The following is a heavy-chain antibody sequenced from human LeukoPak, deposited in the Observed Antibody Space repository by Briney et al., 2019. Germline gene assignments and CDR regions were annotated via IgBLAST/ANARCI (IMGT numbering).Heavy chain of an antibody. CDR1: GYTLTELS. D-gene: IGHD3-22*01. CDR3: ARGRHYYESSDYYYEGDGFDV. V-gene: IGHV1-24*01. J-gene: IGHJ3*01. CDR2: FDPEDGET. Sequence: ASVKVSCKVSGYTLTELSMHWVRQAPGKGLEWMGGFDPEDGETIYAQKFQGRVTMTRDMSTSTVYMELSSLRSEDTAVYYCARGRHYYESSDYYYEGDGFDVWGQGTMVTVSS.